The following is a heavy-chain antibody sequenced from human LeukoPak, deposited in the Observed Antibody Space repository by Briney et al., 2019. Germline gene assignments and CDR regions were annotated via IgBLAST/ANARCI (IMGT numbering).Heavy chain of an antibody. CDR1: GYSFTSYW. V-gene: IGHV5-51*01. CDR3: ARRVGSAAYYYDSSGYPLHYYYYYMDV. CDR2: IYPGDSDT. Sequence: GESLKISCKGSGYSFTSYWIGWVRQMPGKGLEWMGIIYPGDSDTRYSPSFQGQVTISADKSISTAYLQWSSLKASDTAMYYCARRVGSAAYYYDSSGYPLHYYYYYMDVWGKGTTVTVSS. D-gene: IGHD3-22*01. J-gene: IGHJ6*03.